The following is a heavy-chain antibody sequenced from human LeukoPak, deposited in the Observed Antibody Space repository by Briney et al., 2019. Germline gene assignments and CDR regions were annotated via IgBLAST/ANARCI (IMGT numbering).Heavy chain of an antibody. CDR2: INHNGYT. V-gene: IGHV4-34*01. Sequence: SETLSLTCAVYGGSFSGYYWSWIRQPPGKGLEWIGEINHNGYTNYNPYLESRVTISVDTSKNQFSLKVYSLTAADTAVYFCARAGTGDRSAVFDYWGQEILVTVSS. CDR3: ARAGTGDRSAVFDY. J-gene: IGHJ4*02. D-gene: IGHD7-27*01. CDR1: GGSFSGYY.